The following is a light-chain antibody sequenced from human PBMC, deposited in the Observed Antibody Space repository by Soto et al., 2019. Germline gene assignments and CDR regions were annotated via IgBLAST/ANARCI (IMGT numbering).Light chain of an antibody. CDR1: SSNIGSNT. Sequence: QPVLTQPPSASGTPGQRVTISCSGSSSNIGSNTVNWYQQLPGTAPKLLIYSNNQRPSGVPDRFSGSKSGTSASLAISVLQSEDEAEYYCAAWDDGLNGFAVFGGGTQLTVL. V-gene: IGLV1-44*01. CDR2: SNN. J-gene: IGLJ7*01. CDR3: AAWDDGLNGFAV.